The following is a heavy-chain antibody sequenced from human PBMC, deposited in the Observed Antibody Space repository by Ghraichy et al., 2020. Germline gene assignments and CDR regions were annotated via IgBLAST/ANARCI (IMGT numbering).Heavy chain of an antibody. CDR2: LHSSGST. D-gene: IGHD3-22*01. CDR1: GVPISHYF. J-gene: IGHJ5*02. V-gene: IGHV4-4*07. CDR3: AAYDGTYSAFHL. Sequence: SETLSLTCSVSGVPISHYFWTWIRQPPGQGLEWIGHLHSSGSTSSNPSLKSRTSMSVDTATNQVSLRVTSVTAADTARYFCAAYDGTYSAFHLWGRGTLVIVSS.